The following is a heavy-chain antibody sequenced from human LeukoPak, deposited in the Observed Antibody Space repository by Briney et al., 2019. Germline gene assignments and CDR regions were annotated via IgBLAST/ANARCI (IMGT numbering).Heavy chain of an antibody. CDR1: GFTFSSYV. D-gene: IGHD5/OR15-5a*01. CDR2: IKQDGSEK. J-gene: IGHJ6*02. V-gene: IGHV3-7*01. Sequence: GESLGLSCADSGFTFSSYVMSWVRQAPGKGLEWVANIKQDGSEKYYVDSVKGRFTISRDNAKNSLYLQMNSLRAEDTAVYYCARDLVGRGVYHPWGQGTTVTVSS. CDR3: ARDLVGRGVYHP.